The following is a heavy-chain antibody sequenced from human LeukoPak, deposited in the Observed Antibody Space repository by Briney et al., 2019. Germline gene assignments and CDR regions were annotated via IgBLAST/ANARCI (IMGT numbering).Heavy chain of an antibody. Sequence: GGSLRLSCAASGFTFSSYSMNWVRQAPGKGLEWVSYISSSSSTIYYADSVKGRFTISRDNAKNSLYLQMNSLRAEDTAVYYCAMRGGYDAPYYYYGMDVWGQGTTVTVSS. D-gene: IGHD5-12*01. J-gene: IGHJ6*02. CDR1: GFTFSSYS. CDR2: ISSSSSTI. CDR3: AMRGGYDAPYYYYGMDV. V-gene: IGHV3-48*01.